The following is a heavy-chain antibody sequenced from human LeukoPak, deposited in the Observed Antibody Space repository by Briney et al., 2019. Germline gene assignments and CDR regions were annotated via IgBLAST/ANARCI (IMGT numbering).Heavy chain of an antibody. J-gene: IGHJ6*02. CDR1: GFAFSNYA. V-gene: IGHV3-23*01. Sequence: GGSLRLSCAPSGFAFSNYAMSWVRQAPGKGLEWVSVISGSGVTTDYADSVMGRSTISRDNSRNALYLQLDSLRAEDTAIYFCAKGLWGAYYYGMDVWGQGTTVTVSS. D-gene: IGHD3-16*01. CDR2: ISGSGVTT. CDR3: AKGLWGAYYYGMDV.